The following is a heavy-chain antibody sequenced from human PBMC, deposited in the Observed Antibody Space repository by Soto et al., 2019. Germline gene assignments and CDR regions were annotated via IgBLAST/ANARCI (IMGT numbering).Heavy chain of an antibody. V-gene: IGHV4-39*07. CDR3: ARREIQGPIDY. CDR2: IHNSGST. D-gene: IGHD1-26*01. Sequence: PSATLSLTCTVSGDSISNAAYYWGWIRQPPGKGLEWIGSIHNSGSTYFNPSLKSRVTISVDTSKNQFSLKLSSVTAVDTAVYYCARREIQGPIDYSGQGTLVTVSS. J-gene: IGHJ4*02. CDR1: GDSISNAAYY.